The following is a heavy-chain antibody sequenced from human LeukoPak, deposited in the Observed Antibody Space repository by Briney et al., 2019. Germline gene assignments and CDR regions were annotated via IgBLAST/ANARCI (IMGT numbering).Heavy chain of an antibody. CDR1: GGSFSGYY. J-gene: IGHJ6*02. Sequence: PSETLSFTCAVYGGSFSGYYWSWIRQPPGKGLEWIGEINHSGSTNYNPSLKSRVTISVDTSKNQFSLKLSSVTAADTAVYYCARRPRVRVGYCSSTSCYRYYYYGMDVWGQGTTVTVSS. CDR3: ARRPRVRVGYCSSTSCYRYYYYGMDV. D-gene: IGHD2-2*01. V-gene: IGHV4-34*01. CDR2: INHSGST.